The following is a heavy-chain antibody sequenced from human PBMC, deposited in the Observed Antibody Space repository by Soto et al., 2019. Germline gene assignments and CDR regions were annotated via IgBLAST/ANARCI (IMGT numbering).Heavy chain of an antibody. CDR1: GFTFDDYA. CDR2: ISWNSGSI. Sequence: EVQLVESGGGLVQPGRSLRLSCAASGFTFDDYAMHWVRQAPGKGLEWVSGISWNSGSIGYADSVKGRFTISRDNAKNYLYLHMNSLRAEDTVLYYCAKGRPGYCSGGSCYTDYTFDYWGQGTLVTVSS. V-gene: IGHV3-9*01. CDR3: AKGRPGYCSGGSCYTDYTFDY. D-gene: IGHD2-15*01. J-gene: IGHJ4*02.